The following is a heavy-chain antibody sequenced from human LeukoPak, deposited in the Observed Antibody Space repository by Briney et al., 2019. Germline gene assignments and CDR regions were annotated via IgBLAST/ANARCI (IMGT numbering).Heavy chain of an antibody. CDR2: IKSKTDGGTT. CDR3: ARAAMVRGVDYFDY. V-gene: IGHV3-15*01. Sequence: GGSLRLSCAASGFTFSNAWMSWVRQAPGKGLEWVGRIKSKTDGGTTDYAAPVKGRFTISRDDSKNTLYLQMNSLRAGDTAVYYCARAAMVRGVDYFDYWGQGTLVTVSS. CDR1: GFTFSNAW. D-gene: IGHD3-10*01. J-gene: IGHJ4*02.